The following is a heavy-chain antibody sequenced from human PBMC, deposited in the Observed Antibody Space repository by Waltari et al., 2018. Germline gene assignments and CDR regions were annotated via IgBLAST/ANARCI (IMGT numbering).Heavy chain of an antibody. V-gene: IGHV3-53*01. CDR1: GFTVSSNY. D-gene: IGHD3-22*01. CDR3: ARDIVYYDSSGYHAFDI. J-gene: IGHJ3*02. Sequence: EVQLVESGGGLIQPGGSLRLSCAASGFTVSSNYMSWVRQAPGKGLEWGSVSYSGGSTYYADSVKGRFTISRDNSKNTLYLQMNSLRAEDTAVYYCARDIVYYDSSGYHAFDIWGQGTMVTVSS. CDR2: SYSGGST.